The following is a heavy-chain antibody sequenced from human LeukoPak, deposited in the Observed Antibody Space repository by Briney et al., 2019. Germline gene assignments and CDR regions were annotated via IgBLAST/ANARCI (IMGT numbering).Heavy chain of an antibody. D-gene: IGHD2-15*01. CDR1: GYTFTRYY. Sequence: ASVKVSCKASGYTFTRYYMHGVRQAPGQGLEWMGIINPSGGSTSYAQKFQGRVTMTRDTSTSTVYMELSSLRSEDTAVYYCARAQKELLAFDYWGQGTLVTVSS. J-gene: IGHJ4*02. CDR2: INPSGGST. CDR3: ARAQKELLAFDY. V-gene: IGHV1-46*01.